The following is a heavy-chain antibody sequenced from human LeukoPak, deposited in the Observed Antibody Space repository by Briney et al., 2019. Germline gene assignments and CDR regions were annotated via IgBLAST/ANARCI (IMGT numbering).Heavy chain of an antibody. V-gene: IGHV4-4*07. CDR3: ARLICSSTSCYYPYYYYYYMDV. D-gene: IGHD2-2*01. CDR1: GGSISSYY. Sequence: SETLSLTCTVSGGSISSYYWSWIRQPAGKGLEWIGRIYTSGSTNYNPSLKSRVTMSVETSKNQFSLKLSSVTAADTAVYYCARLICSSTSCYYPYYYYYYMDVWGKGTTVTVSS. CDR2: IYTSGST. J-gene: IGHJ6*03.